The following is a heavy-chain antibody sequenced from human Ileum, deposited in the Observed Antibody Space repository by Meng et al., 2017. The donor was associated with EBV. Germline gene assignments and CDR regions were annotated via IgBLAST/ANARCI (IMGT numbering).Heavy chain of an antibody. Sequence: QLQLQESGPGLVKPSETLSLTCSVSGGSFSSRKYYWGWIRQPPGKALEWIASIYYSGTTYYNPSLQSRVSISVDKSKNQVSLNMTSMTAADTAAYYCASRELAPFDYWGQGTLVTVSS. CDR1: GGSFSSRKYY. D-gene: IGHD1-26*01. CDR2: IYYSGTT. J-gene: IGHJ4*02. CDR3: ASRELAPFDY. V-gene: IGHV4-39*07.